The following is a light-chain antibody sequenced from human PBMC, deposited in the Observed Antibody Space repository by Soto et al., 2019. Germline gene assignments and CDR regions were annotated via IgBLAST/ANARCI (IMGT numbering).Light chain of an antibody. CDR1: QSISSW. Sequence: DIQMTQSPSTLSASVGDRVTITCRASQSISSWLAWYQQKPGKAPKLLIYKASSLEGGVPSRFSGSGSGTEFPLTISSLQPDDFATYYCQQYNSYSRSSLTFGQGTKVEI. V-gene: IGKV1-5*03. CDR3: QQYNSYSRSSLT. CDR2: KAS. J-gene: IGKJ1*01.